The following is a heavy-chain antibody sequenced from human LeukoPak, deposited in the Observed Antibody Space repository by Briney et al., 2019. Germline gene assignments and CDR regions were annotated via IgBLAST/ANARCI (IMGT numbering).Heavy chain of an antibody. D-gene: IGHD3-10*01. Sequence: GASVKVSCKASGYTFTSYDINWVRQATGQGLEWMGWMNPNNGNKAYAQKFQGRVTITRNTSISTAYMELSSLRSEDTALYYCARVGHYYGSGSSYTYYYYCMDVWGKGTAVTVSS. J-gene: IGHJ6*03. CDR1: GYTFTSYD. CDR3: ARVGHYYGSGSSYTYYYYCMDV. CDR2: MNPNNGNK. V-gene: IGHV1-8*03.